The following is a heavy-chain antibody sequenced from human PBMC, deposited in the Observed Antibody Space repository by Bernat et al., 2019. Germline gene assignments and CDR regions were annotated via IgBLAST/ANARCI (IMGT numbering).Heavy chain of an antibody. V-gene: IGHV4-34*01. Sequence: QVQLQQWGAGLLKPSETLSLTCAVYGGSFSGYYWSWIRQPPGKGLEWIGEINHSGSTNYNPSLKSRVTISVDTSKNQFYLKLSSVTAADTAVYYCARGFSATVYDYIWGSYRRSRYYFDYWGQGTLVTVSS. J-gene: IGHJ4*02. CDR3: ARGFSATVYDYIWGSYRRSRYYFDY. CDR1: GGSFSGYY. CDR2: INHSGST. D-gene: IGHD3-16*02.